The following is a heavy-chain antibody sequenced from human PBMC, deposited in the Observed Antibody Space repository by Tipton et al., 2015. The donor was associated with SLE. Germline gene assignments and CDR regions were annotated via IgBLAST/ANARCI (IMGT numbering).Heavy chain of an antibody. CDR1: GFTFSSHW. CDR3: AKGGSGRYGDLDS. J-gene: IGHJ5*01. D-gene: IGHD6-19*01. CDR2: LNSDGITT. V-gene: IGHV3-74*03. Sequence: GSLRLSCAASGFTFSSHWMHWVRQTPGKGLVWVSRLNSDGITTEYADSVKGRFTISRDNAKNTVYLQMNRLRAGDTAIYFCAKGGSGRYGDLDSWGQGTLVTVSS.